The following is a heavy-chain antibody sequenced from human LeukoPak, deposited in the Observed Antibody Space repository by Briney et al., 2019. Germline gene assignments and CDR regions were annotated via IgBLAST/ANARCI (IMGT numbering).Heavy chain of an antibody. CDR2: IYYSGNT. V-gene: IGHV4-59*01. J-gene: IGHJ4*02. CDR1: GASISSYY. CDR3: ARDSPGFDY. Sequence: SETLSLTCTVSGASISSYYWSWIRQSPGKGLEWIGNIYYSGNTNYNPSLKSRVTISLDTSKNQFSLKLGSVTVADTAVYYCARDSPGFDYWGQGTLVTVSS.